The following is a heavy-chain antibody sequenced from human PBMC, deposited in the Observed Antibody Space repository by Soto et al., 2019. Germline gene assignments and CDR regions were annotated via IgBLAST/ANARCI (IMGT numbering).Heavy chain of an antibody. CDR3: AKDGFDWLFGYFDY. J-gene: IGHJ4*02. D-gene: IGHD3-9*01. Sequence: GGSLRLSCAASGFTFSSYGMHWVRQAPGKGLEWVAVISYDGSNKYYADSVKGRFTISRDNSKNTLYLQMNSLRAEDTAVYYCAKDGFDWLFGYFDYWGQGTLVTVSS. V-gene: IGHV3-30*18. CDR1: GFTFSSYG. CDR2: ISYDGSNK.